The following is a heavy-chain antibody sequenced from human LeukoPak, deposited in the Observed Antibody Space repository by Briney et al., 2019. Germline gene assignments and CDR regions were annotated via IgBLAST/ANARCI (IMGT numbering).Heavy chain of an antibody. CDR1: GFNTNKYA. CDR2: ISLSGDDT. D-gene: IGHD1-26*01. Sequence: GGSLRLSCVASGFNTNKYAMTWVRQAPGKGLEWVSGISLSGDDTYYADSVKGRFIISRDDSKNTLYLQMNSLRVEDTAVYYCAKGGGSGSYFLYFDYWGQGTQVTVSS. V-gene: IGHV3-23*01. J-gene: IGHJ4*02. CDR3: AKGGGSGSYFLYFDY.